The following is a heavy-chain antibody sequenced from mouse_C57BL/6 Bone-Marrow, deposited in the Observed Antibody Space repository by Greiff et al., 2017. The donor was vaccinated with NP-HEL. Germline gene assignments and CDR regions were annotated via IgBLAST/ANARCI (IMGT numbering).Heavy chain of an antibody. Sequence: DVQLVESGGGLVKPGGSLKLSCAASGFTFSSYAMSWVRQTPEKRLEWVATISDGGSYTYYPDNVKGRFTISRDNAKNNLYLQMSHLKSEDTAMYYCARDLRTVPYAMDYWGQGTSVTVSS. CDR1: GFTFSSYA. CDR3: ARDLRTVPYAMDY. V-gene: IGHV5-4*01. D-gene: IGHD1-1*01. CDR2: ISDGGSYT. J-gene: IGHJ4*01.